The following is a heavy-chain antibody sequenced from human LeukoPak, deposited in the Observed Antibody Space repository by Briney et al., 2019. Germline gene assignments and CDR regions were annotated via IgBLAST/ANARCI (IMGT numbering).Heavy chain of an antibody. J-gene: IGHJ4*02. V-gene: IGHV3-9*01. Sequence: SLRLSCAASGFTFDDYAMHWVRQAPGKGLEWVSGISWNSGSIGYADSVKGRFTISRDNAKNSLYLQMNSLRAEDTALYYCAILPTKDYYDSSGYFDYWGQGTLVTVSS. CDR1: GFTFDDYA. D-gene: IGHD3-22*01. CDR2: ISWNSGSI. CDR3: AILPTKDYYDSSGYFDY.